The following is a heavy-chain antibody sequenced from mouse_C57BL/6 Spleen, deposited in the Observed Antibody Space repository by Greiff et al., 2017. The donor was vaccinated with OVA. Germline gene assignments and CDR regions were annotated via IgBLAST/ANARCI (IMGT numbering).Heavy chain of an antibody. J-gene: IGHJ1*03. Sequence: QVQLQQPGAELVKPGASVKLSCKASGYTFTSYWMHWVKQRPGQGLEWIGMIHPNSGSTNYNEKFKSKATLTVDKSSSTAYMQLSSLTSEDSAVYDCARSYGSNNWYFDVWGTGTTVTVSS. CDR1: GYTFTSYW. CDR2: IHPNSGST. CDR3: ARSYGSNNWYFDV. D-gene: IGHD1-1*01. V-gene: IGHV1-64*01.